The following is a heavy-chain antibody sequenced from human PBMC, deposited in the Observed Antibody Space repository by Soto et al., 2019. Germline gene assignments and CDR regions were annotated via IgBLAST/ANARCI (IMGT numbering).Heavy chain of an antibody. CDR2: ISSSSSNI. J-gene: IGHJ6*03. D-gene: IGHD6-19*01. Sequence: EVQLVESGGGLVQPGGSLRLSCAASGFTFSSYSMNWVRQAPGKGLEWVSDISSSSSNIYYADSVKGRFTISRDNAKNSQYLNMNSERAEDTAVYYCASTSSGWGGYYYDMDVWGRGTTVTVSS. CDR1: GFTFSSYS. CDR3: ASTSSGWGGYYYDMDV. V-gene: IGHV3-48*01.